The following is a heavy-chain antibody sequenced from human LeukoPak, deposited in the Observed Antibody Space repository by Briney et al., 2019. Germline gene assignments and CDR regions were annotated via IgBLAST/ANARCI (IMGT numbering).Heavy chain of an antibody. Sequence: TSETLSLTCTVSGGSISSYYWSWIRQPPGKGLEWIGYIYSSGSTNYNPSLKSRVTISIDTSKNQFSLKLSSVTAADTAVYYCARKLGGSITMAHWYFDLWGRGTLVTVSS. D-gene: IGHD3-10*01. J-gene: IGHJ2*01. V-gene: IGHV4-4*09. CDR2: IYSSGST. CDR1: GGSISSYY. CDR3: ARKLGGSITMAHWYFDL.